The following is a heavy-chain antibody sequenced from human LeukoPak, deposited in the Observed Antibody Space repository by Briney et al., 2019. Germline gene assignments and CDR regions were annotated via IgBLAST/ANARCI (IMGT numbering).Heavy chain of an antibody. V-gene: IGHV3-48*04. CDR2: IRGSSSTI. J-gene: IGHJ3*02. D-gene: IGHD2-21*02. CDR3: ARDPRGRSVVTAIPNI. CDR1: GLTFSSYS. Sequence: PGGSLRLSCAAPGLTFSSYSMNWVGQAPGKGLGGVSYIRGSSSTIYYADSVKGRFTISRDNAKNSLYLQMNSLRAEDTAVYYCARDPRGRSVVTAIPNIWGQGTMVTVSS.